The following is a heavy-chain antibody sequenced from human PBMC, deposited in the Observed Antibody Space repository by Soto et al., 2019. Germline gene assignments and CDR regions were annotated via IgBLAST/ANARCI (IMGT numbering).Heavy chain of an antibody. CDR3: ARSIVVVTAIDY. J-gene: IGHJ4*02. CDR1: GYTFTSYA. CDR2: INAGNGNT. D-gene: IGHD2-21*02. V-gene: IGHV1-3*01. Sequence: GASVKVSCKASGYTFTSYAMHWVRQAPGQRLEWMGWINAGNGNTKYSQKFQGRVTITRDTSASTAYMELSSLRSEDTAVYYCARSIVVVTAIDYWCQGTLITVSS.